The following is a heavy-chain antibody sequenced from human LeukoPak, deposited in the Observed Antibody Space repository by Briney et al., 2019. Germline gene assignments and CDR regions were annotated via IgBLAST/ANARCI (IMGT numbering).Heavy chain of an antibody. CDR3: ARESDCSSTSCYPHFDY. J-gene: IGHJ4*02. CDR1: GGTSSSYV. CDR2: IIPILTIA. Sequence: ASVKVSCRASGGTSSSYVITWVRQAPGQGLEWMGRIIPILTIANYAQKFQGRVTITADQSTSTAYMELSSLRSEDTAVYYCARESDCSSTSCYPHFDYWGQGTLVTVSS. D-gene: IGHD2-2*01. V-gene: IGHV1-69*04.